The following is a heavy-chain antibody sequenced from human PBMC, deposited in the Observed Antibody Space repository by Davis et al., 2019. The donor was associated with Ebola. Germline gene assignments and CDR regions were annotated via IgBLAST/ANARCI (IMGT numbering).Heavy chain of an antibody. CDR3: TREAVASDGVTILYNWFDP. Sequence: GESLKISCAASGFTFSNYEMNWVRQAPGKGLEWVSYIYSGTNTYYADSVKGRFTMSRDNAKNLLYLQMNSLRPEDTAVYYCTREAVASDGVTILYNWFDPWGRGTLVTVSS. D-gene: IGHD2-8*01. CDR1: GFTFSNYE. CDR2: IYSGTNT. V-gene: IGHV3-48*03. J-gene: IGHJ5*02.